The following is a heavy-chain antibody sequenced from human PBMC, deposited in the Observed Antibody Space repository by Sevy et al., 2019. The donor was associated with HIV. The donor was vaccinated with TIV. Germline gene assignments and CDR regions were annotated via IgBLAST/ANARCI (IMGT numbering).Heavy chain of an antibody. V-gene: IGHV3-7*01. D-gene: IGHD3-10*01. Sequence: GGSLRFSCAASGFTFSSYWMSWVRQAPGKGLEWVANIKQDGSEKYYVDSVKGRFTISRDNAKNSLYLQMNSLRAEDTAVYYCARGSDGSGSYLDYYYGMDVWGQGTTVTVSS. CDR2: IKQDGSEK. CDR3: ARGSDGSGSYLDYYYGMDV. CDR1: GFTFSSYW. J-gene: IGHJ6*02.